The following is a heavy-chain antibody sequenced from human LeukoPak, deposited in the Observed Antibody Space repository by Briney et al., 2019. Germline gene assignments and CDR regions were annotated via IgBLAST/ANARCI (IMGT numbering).Heavy chain of an antibody. V-gene: IGHV3-23*01. D-gene: IGHD2-15*01. CDR1: GFTFSSYG. CDR3: AKNGDRGADCSGGSCYPYYYYYMDV. CDR2: ISGTGGTT. J-gene: IGHJ6*03. Sequence: GGSLRLSCAASGFTFSSYGMSWVRQAPGKGLEWVSAISGTGGTTYYADSVKGRFTISRDNSKNTLYLQMNSLRAEDTAVYYCAKNGDRGADCSGGSCYPYYYYYMDVWGKGTTVTISS.